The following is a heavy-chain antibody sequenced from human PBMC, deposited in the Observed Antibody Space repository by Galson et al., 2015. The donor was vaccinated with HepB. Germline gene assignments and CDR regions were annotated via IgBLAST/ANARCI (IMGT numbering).Heavy chain of an antibody. CDR3: ARGTGSYSFFDP. CDR2: IIPVFRTT. J-gene: IGHJ5*02. D-gene: IGHD1-26*01. CDR1: GDTFSSYS. V-gene: IGHV1-69*13. Sequence: SVKVSCKASGDTFSSYSITWVRQAPGQGLEWMGGIIPVFRTTHYAQKFQGRLTITADESTTTAYIELNTLRSEDTAVYFCARGTGSYSFFDPWGQGTLVTVSS.